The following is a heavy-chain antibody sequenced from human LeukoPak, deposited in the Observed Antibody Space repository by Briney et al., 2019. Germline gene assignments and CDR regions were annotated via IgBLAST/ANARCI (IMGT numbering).Heavy chain of an antibody. D-gene: IGHD5-24*01. V-gene: IGHV1-46*01. Sequence: ASVKVSCKASGYTFTSYYMHWVRQAPGQGLEWMGIINPSGGSTSYAQKFQGRVTITADESTSTAYMELSSLRSEDTAVYYCARGVEMATTHYYYYGMDVWGQGTTVTVSS. CDR3: ARGVEMATTHYYYYGMDV. CDR1: GYTFTSYY. J-gene: IGHJ6*02. CDR2: INPSGGST.